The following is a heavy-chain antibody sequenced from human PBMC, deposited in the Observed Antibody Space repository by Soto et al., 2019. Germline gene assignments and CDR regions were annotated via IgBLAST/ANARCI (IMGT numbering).Heavy chain of an antibody. CDR2: ITPIFGKG. J-gene: IGHJ5*02. CDR1: GNTFSRYA. V-gene: IGHV1-69*01. CDR3: ARLEAASLHDRSGFWGP. D-gene: IGHD3-22*01. Sequence: HVQLVQSGAEVKEPGSSVKVSCTASGNTFSRYALSWVRQAPGQGFEWMGGITPIFGKGDNAQKFMGRLTITADPSTSTAYMELTGLRSDDTAVYYCARLEAASLHDRSGFWGPWGQGTLVMVS.